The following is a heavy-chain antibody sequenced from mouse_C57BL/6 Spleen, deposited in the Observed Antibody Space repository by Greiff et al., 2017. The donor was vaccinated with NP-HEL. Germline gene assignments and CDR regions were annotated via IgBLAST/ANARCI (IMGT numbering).Heavy chain of an antibody. CDR3: ARSGTTVYFDY. CDR1: GYTFTDYN. Sequence: VQLKESGPELVKPGASVKMTCKASGYTFTDYNMHWVKQSHGKSLEWIGYINPNNGGTSYNQKFKGKATLTVNKSSSTAYMELRSLTSEDSAVYYCARSGTTVYFDYWGQGTTLTVSS. D-gene: IGHD1-1*01. V-gene: IGHV1-22*01. J-gene: IGHJ2*01. CDR2: INPNNGGT.